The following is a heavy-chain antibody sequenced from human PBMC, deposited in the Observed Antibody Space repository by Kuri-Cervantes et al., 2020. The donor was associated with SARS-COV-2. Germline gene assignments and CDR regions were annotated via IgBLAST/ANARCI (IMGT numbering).Heavy chain of an antibody. CDR1: GFTFSGHW. V-gene: IGHV3-74*01. CDR2: IDPDGSYT. D-gene: IGHD1-26*01. CDR3: AKGDSGSYLGASGYFDY. Sequence: GGSLRLSCAASGFTFSGHWIHWVRQAPGKGLVWVSRIDPDGSYTNNADSVKGRFTLSRDDAKNMLFLQMNSLRAEDTAVYYCAKGDSGSYLGASGYFDYWGQGTLVPSPQ. J-gene: IGHJ4*02.